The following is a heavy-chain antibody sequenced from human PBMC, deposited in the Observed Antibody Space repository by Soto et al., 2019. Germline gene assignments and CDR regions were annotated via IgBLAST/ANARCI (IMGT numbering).Heavy chain of an antibody. CDR3: ARGMTTVTTFDY. D-gene: IGHD4-17*01. V-gene: IGHV4-30-2*01. CDR1: GGSISSGGYS. CDR2: IYHSGST. Sequence: SETLSLTCAVSGGSISSGGYSCNWIRQPPGKGLEWIGYIYHSGSTYYNPSLKSRVTISVDRSKNQFSLKLSSVTAADTAVYYCARGMTTVTTFDYWDQGTLVTVSS. J-gene: IGHJ4*02.